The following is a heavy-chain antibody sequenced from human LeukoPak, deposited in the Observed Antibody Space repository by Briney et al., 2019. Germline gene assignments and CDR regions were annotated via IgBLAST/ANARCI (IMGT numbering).Heavy chain of an antibody. V-gene: IGHV3-30*02. Sequence: PGGSLRLSCAASGFTFSSYGMHWVRQAPGKGLEWVAFIRYDGSNKYYADSVKGRFTISRDNSKNTLYLQMNSLRAEDTAVYYCAKDGDYYDSSGYYTANYYYYMDVWGKGTTVTISS. D-gene: IGHD3-22*01. CDR2: IRYDGSNK. J-gene: IGHJ6*03. CDR1: GFTFSSYG. CDR3: AKDGDYYDSSGYYTANYYYYMDV.